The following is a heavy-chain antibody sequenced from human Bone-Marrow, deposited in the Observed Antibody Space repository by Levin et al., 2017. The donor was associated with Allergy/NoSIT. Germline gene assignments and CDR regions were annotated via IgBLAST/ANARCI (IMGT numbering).Heavy chain of an antibody. J-gene: IGHJ6*02. V-gene: IGHV3-15*01. CDR2: LKSKIDGGTA. D-gene: IGHD6-13*01. CDR3: TTDYLGYSASWGMGFYGMDV. CDR1: GFTFSDAW. Sequence: GGSLRLSCEASGFTFSDAWMSWVRQAPGKGLQWVGRLKSKIDGGTADYAAPVKGRFTISRNDAENTLFLQMNSLETEDTAIYFCTTDYLGYSASWGMGFYGMDVWGQGTTVTVSS.